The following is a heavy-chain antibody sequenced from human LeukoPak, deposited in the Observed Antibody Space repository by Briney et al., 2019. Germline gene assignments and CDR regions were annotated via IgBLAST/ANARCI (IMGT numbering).Heavy chain of an antibody. CDR1: GGSFSGYY. J-gene: IGHJ4*02. CDR2: INHSGST. Sequence: SETLSLTRAVYGGSFSGYYWSWIRQPPGKGLEWIGEINHSGSTNYNPSLKSRVTISVDTSKNQFSLKLSSVTAADTAVYYCAREYSSSDDWGQGTLVTVSS. CDR3: AREYSSSDD. D-gene: IGHD6-6*01. V-gene: IGHV4-34*01.